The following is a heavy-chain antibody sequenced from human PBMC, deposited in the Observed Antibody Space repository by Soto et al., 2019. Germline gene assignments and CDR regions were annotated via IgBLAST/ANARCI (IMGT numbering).Heavy chain of an antibody. CDR1: GFTFSSYA. CDR2: INSGGDST. Sequence: GGSLRLSCEASGFTFSSYAMTWVRQAPGKGLEWVSAINSGGDSTYYADSVKGRFTISRVNSKDTLHLQMNSLRAEDTAVYYCASASTYWNKGYWGQGTQVTVSS. J-gene: IGHJ4*02. CDR3: ASASTYWNKGY. V-gene: IGHV3-23*01. D-gene: IGHD1-1*01.